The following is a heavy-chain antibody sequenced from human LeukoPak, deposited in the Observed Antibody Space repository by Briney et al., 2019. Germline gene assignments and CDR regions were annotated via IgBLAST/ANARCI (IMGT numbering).Heavy chain of an antibody. V-gene: IGHV4-38-2*02. J-gene: IGHJ6*03. CDR2: IYHSGST. CDR3: ARDDGGSSSSRYYYYMDV. D-gene: IGHD6-6*01. Sequence: SETLSLTCTVSGGSISSYYWSWIRQPPGKGLEWIGSIYHSGSTYYNPSLKSRVTISVDTSKNQFSLKLSSVTAADTAVYYCARDDGGSSSSRYYYYMDVWGKGTTVTVSS. CDR1: GGSISSYY.